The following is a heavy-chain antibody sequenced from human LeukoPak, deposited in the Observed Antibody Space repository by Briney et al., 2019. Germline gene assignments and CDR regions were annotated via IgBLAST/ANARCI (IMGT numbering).Heavy chain of an antibody. J-gene: IGHJ4*02. D-gene: IGHD7-27*01. CDR1: GGTFSSYA. Sequence: SVKVSCKASGGTFSSYAISWVRQAPGQGLEWMGGIIPIFGTANYAQKFQGRVTITADESTSTAYLEPSSLRSEDTAVYYYARGTRELGIYYFDYWGQGTLVTVSS. CDR3: ARGTRELGIYYFDY. CDR2: IIPIFGTA. V-gene: IGHV1-69*13.